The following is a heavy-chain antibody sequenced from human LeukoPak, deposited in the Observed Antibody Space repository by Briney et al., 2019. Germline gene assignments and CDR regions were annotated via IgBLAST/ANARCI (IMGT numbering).Heavy chain of an antibody. D-gene: IGHD5-18*01. CDR3: AGVTQYSYGSRGSFDY. CDR1: GGSFSGYY. J-gene: IGHJ4*02. CDR2: INHSGST. V-gene: IGHV4-34*01. Sequence: SETLSLTCAVYGGSFSGYYWSWIRQPPGKGLEWIGEINHSGSTNYNPSLKSRVTISVDTSKNQFSLKLSSVTAADTAVYYCAGVTQYSYGSRGSFDYWGQGTLVTVSS.